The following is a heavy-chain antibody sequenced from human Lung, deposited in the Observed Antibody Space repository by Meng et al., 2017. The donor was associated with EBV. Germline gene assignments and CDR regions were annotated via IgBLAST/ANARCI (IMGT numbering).Heavy chain of an antibody. CDR3: ARARLGGYCSSTSCADNWFDP. V-gene: IGHV1-18*01. D-gene: IGHD2-2*01. CDR2: ISAYNGNT. J-gene: IGHJ5*02. CDR1: GYTITSDG. Sequence: VEVEQSGAAVTKPGVSMKVSCKASGYTITSDGISWVRQARGQGLEWMGWISAYNGNTNYAQKLQGRVTMTTDTSTSTAYMELRSLRSDDTAVYYCARARLGGYCSSTSCADNWFDPWGQGTLVTVSS.